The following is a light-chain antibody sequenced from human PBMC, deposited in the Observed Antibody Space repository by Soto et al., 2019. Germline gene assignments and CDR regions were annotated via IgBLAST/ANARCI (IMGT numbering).Light chain of an antibody. CDR3: QQRGSWPWT. CDR1: QSVSTY. Sequence: EIVLTQSPGTLSLSPGERATLSCRPSQSVSTYLAWYQQKPGQAPRLLIYDASNRATGIPARFSGSGSGTDFTLTISSLEPEDFAVYYCQQRGSWPWTFGPGTKVDIK. J-gene: IGKJ1*01. CDR2: DAS. V-gene: IGKV3-11*01.